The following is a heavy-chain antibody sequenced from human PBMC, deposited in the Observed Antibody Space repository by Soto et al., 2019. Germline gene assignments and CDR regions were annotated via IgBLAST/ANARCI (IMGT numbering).Heavy chain of an antibody. CDR2: ISYDGSNK. J-gene: IGHJ4*02. CDR3: AKELRFLEWLSYPDY. D-gene: IGHD3-3*01. Sequence: PGGSLRLSCAASGFTFSSYGMHWVRQAPGKGLEWVAVISYDGSNKYYADSVKGRFTIPRDNSKNTLYLQMNSLRAEDTAVYYCAKELRFLEWLSYPDYWGQGTLVTVSS. V-gene: IGHV3-30*18. CDR1: GFTFSSYG.